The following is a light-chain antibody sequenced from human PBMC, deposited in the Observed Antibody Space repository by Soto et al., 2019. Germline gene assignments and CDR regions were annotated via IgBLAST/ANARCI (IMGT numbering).Light chain of an antibody. CDR3: QQYNSLWT. V-gene: IGKV1-5*03. CDR1: QSISSW. Sequence: DIQMTQSPSTLSASVGDRVTITCRASQSISSWLAWYQQKPGKAPMLRIYKASSLEVGVPPRFSGSGSGTEFTLNISSLQPDDFATYYCQQYNSLWTFGQGTKVEIK. J-gene: IGKJ1*01. CDR2: KAS.